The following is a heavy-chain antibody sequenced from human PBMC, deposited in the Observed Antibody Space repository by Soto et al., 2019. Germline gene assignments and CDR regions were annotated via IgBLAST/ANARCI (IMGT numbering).Heavy chain of an antibody. CDR2: ISAYNGNT. J-gene: IGHJ4*02. Sequence: QVQLVQSGAEVKKPGASVKVSCKASGYTFTSYGISWVRQAPGQGLEWMGWISAYNGNTNYAQKLQGRVTMTQAKSTRTAYMELRSLRSDDTAVYYCARDTAAAGILDSWGQGTLVTVSS. V-gene: IGHV1-18*01. CDR3: ARDTAAAGILDS. D-gene: IGHD6-13*01. CDR1: GYTFTSYG.